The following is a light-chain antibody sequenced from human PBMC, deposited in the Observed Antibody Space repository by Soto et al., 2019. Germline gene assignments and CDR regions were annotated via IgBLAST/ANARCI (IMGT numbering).Light chain of an antibody. Sequence: EIVLTQSPGTLSLSPGEKVTLSCRASQSVSSSYFAWYQQKPGQSPRLLIYGASSRATGTPDRFSGSESGTDFTLTISRLEPEDFAVYYCQQYGSSSYTFGQGTRLEIK. V-gene: IGKV3-20*01. CDR3: QQYGSSSYT. CDR2: GAS. CDR1: QSVSSSY. J-gene: IGKJ2*01.